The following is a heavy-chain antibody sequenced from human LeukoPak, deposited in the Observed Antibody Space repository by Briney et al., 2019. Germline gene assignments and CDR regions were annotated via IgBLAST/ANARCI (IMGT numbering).Heavy chain of an antibody. Sequence: GGSLRLSCAASGFTFSTFAMIWVRQPPGKGLEWVSSIFPSGGEIHYADSVRGRFTISRDNSKSTLSLQMNSLRAEDTAVYYCARLTMVRGVKGHWGQGTLVTVSS. J-gene: IGHJ4*02. CDR3: ARLTMVRGVKGH. CDR2: IFPSGGEI. D-gene: IGHD3-10*01. CDR1: GFTFSTFA. V-gene: IGHV3-23*01.